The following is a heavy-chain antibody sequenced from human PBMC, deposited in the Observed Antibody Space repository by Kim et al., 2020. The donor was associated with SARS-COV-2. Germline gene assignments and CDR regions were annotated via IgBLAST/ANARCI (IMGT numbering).Heavy chain of an antibody. CDR3: AIGSGWFDS. J-gene: IGHJ5*01. CDR2: IYYRGVT. V-gene: IGHV4-61*08. D-gene: IGHD3-16*01. CDR1: GASVNSGAYY. Sequence: SETLSLTCTVSGASVNSGAYYWSWIRQPPGMPLEWFGFIYYRGVTNYNPSLKSRVTISVDTSKNQFSLRLTSVTAADTGVYYCAIGSGWFDSWGQGTLVTVSS.